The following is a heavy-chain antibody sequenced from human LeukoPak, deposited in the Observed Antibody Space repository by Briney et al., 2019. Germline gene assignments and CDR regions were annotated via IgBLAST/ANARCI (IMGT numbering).Heavy chain of an antibody. D-gene: IGHD6-6*01. CDR1: GYTFTSYG. CDR2: TSAYNGNT. CDR3: ARIGSSSFSYYYYYMDV. Sequence: GASVKVSCKASGYTFTSYGISWVRQAPGQGLEWMGWTSAYNGNTNYAQKLQGRVTMTTDTSTSTAYMELRSLRSDDTAVYYCARIGSSSFSYYYYYMDVWGKGTTVTVSS. V-gene: IGHV1-18*01. J-gene: IGHJ6*03.